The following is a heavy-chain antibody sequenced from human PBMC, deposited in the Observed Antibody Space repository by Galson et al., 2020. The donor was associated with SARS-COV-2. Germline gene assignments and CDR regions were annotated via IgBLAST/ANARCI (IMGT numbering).Heavy chain of an antibody. D-gene: IGHD3-9*01. Sequence: SGPTLVKPTQTLPLTCTFSGFSLSTSGMCVSWIRQPPGKALEWLALIDWDDDKYYSTSLKTRLTISKDTSKNQVVLTMTNMDPVDTATYYCARINYDILTGYFYFDYWGQGTLVTVSS. V-gene: IGHV2-70*01. CDR3: ARINYDILTGYFYFDY. J-gene: IGHJ4*02. CDR2: IDWDDDK. CDR1: GFSLSTSGMC.